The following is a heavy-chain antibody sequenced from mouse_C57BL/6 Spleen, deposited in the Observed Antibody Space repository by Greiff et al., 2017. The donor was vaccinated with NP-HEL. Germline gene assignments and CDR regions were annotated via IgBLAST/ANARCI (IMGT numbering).Heavy chain of an antibody. CDR3: ARWGDGYYPGY. CDR2: IDPSDSYT. V-gene: IGHV1-69*01. CDR1: GYTFTSYW. D-gene: IGHD2-3*01. Sequence: VQLQQPGAELVMPGASVKLSCKASGYTFTSYWMHWVKQRPGQGLEWIGEIDPSDSYTNYNQKFKGKSTLTVDKSSSTAYMQLSSLTSEDSAVYYCARWGDGYYPGYWGQGTTLTVSS. J-gene: IGHJ2*01.